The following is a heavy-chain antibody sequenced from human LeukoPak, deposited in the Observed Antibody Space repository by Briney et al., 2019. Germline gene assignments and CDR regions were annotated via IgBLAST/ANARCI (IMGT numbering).Heavy chain of an antibody. CDR2: ISGDGGST. V-gene: IGHV3-23*01. Sequence: ESGGSLRLSCAASGFTFSNSAMSWVRQAPGKGLEWVSAISGDGGSTYYADSVKGRFTISRDNSKNTLFLQMDSLRAEDTAVYHCAGIDADWGQGTLVTVSS. CDR3: AGIDAD. CDR1: GFTFSNSA. D-gene: IGHD3-9*01. J-gene: IGHJ4*02.